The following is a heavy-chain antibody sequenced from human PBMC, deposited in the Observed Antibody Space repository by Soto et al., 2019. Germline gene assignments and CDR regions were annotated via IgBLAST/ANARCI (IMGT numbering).Heavy chain of an antibody. V-gene: IGHV3-73*02. Sequence: EVQLVESGGGLVQPGGYLKLSCAASGFTLSDSAMHCVRQASGKGLEWVGRIRSKVNTYATAYAASVKGRFTISRDDSVNTTYLQMNSLKAEDTAVYYCTRRRDWTAMDPLDYWGQGTLVTVSS. CDR2: IRSKVNTYAT. D-gene: IGHD5-18*01. CDR1: GFTLSDSA. CDR3: TRRRDWTAMDPLDY. J-gene: IGHJ4*02.